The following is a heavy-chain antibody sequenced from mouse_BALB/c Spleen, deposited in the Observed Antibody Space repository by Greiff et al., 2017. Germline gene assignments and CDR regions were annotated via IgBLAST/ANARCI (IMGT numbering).Heavy chain of an antibody. CDR2: ISSGGSYT. D-gene: IGHD1-1*01. CDR3: ARPPYYGSSYWFAY. CDR1: GFTFSSYG. V-gene: IGHV5-6*01. J-gene: IGHJ3*01. Sequence: EVKLMESGGDLVKPGGSLKLSCAASGFTFSSYGMSWVRQTPDKRLEWVATISSGGSYTYYPDSVKGRFTISRDNAKNTLYLQMSSLKSEDTAMYYCARPPYYGSSYWFAYWGQGTLVTVSA.